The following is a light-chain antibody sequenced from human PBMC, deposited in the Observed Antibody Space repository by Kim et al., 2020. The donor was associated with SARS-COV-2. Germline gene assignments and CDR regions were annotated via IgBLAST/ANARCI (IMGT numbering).Light chain of an antibody. CDR2: RAS. J-gene: IGKJ4*01. Sequence: LSPGERATLSWRANQDVTANKLAWIQQKPGQAPRSLIYRASSSDSGIPDGFSGSGSGTVFTLNIRRLDPEDFAVYYCQTYFAAPLTVGRGTSVE. V-gene: IGKV3-20*01. CDR1: QDVTANK. CDR3: QTYFAAPLT.